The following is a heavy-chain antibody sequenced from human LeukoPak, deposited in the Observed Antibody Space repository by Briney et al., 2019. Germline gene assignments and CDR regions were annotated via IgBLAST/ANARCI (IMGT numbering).Heavy chain of an antibody. CDR3: ARPGYCSSTSCLYYFDY. Sequence: ASVKVSCKASGYTFTSYGISWVRQAPGQGLEWMGWISAYNGNTNYAQKLQGRVTMTTDTSTSTAYMELRSLRSDDTAVYYCARPGYCSSTSCLYYFDYWGQGTLVTVSS. D-gene: IGHD2-2*01. J-gene: IGHJ4*02. V-gene: IGHV1-18*01. CDR2: ISAYNGNT. CDR1: GYTFTSYG.